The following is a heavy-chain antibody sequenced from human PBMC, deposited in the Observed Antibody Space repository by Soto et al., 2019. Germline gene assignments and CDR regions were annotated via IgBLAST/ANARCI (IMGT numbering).Heavy chain of an antibody. J-gene: IGHJ3*02. Sequence: PGGSLRLSCAASGFTFSSYSMNWVRQAPGKGLEWVSSISSSSSYIYYADSVKGRFTISRDNAKNSLYLQMNSLRAEDTAVYYCAREPTRSVKRITIFGVVPNDAFDIWGQGTMVTVS. CDR3: AREPTRSVKRITIFGVVPNDAFDI. D-gene: IGHD3-3*01. CDR1: GFTFSSYS. CDR2: ISSSSSYI. V-gene: IGHV3-21*01.